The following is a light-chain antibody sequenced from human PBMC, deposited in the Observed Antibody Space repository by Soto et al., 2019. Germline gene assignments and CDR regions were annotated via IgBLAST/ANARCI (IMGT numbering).Light chain of an antibody. CDR2: GAS. J-gene: IGKJ2*01. Sequence: EIGLTQSPGTLSLPPGERATLSSRASQGVSSRYLAWYQQKPGQAPRLLIYGASSRATGIADRFSGSGSGTDFTLTISRLEPEDFAVYYCQHFGSSPYTFGQGTKLEIK. V-gene: IGKV3-20*01. CDR1: QGVSSRY. CDR3: QHFGSSPYT.